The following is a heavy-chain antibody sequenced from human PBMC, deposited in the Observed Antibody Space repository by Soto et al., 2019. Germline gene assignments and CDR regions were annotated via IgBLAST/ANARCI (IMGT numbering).Heavy chain of an antibody. CDR3: ARKWVYCSGGSCYPTLSYYYGMDV. CDR2: IIPIFGTA. CDR1: GGTFSSYA. V-gene: IGHV1-69*13. Sequence: SVKVSCKASGGTFSSYAISWVRQAPGQGLEWMGGIIPIFGTANYAQKFQGRVTITADESTSTAYMELSSLRSEDTAVYYCARKWVYCSGGSCYPTLSYYYGMDVWGQGTTVTVSS. J-gene: IGHJ6*02. D-gene: IGHD2-15*01.